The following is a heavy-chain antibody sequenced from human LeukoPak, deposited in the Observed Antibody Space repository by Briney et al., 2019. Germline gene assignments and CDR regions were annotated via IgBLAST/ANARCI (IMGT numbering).Heavy chain of an antibody. Sequence: GGSLSLTCAASGVSFSSSWMLWVRQAPGKGLVWVARINGDGTYTKYADSVKGRFTTSRNNTNNTLYLQMNSLTAENTAVYYSARDLILSFDSWGRGTLVTVSS. CDR2: INGDGTYT. V-gene: IGHV3-74*01. D-gene: IGHD2-8*01. CDR3: ARDLILSFDS. CDR1: GVSFSSSW. J-gene: IGHJ4*02.